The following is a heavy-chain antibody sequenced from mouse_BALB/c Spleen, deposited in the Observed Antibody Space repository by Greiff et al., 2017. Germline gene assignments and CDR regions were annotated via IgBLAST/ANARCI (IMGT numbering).Heavy chain of an antibody. V-gene: IGHV1-69*02. CDR3: AKEGYGGFAY. Sequence: VQLQQPGAELVRPGASVKLSCKASGYTFTSYWINWVKQRPGQGLEWIGNIYPSDSYTNYNQKFKDKATLTVDTSSNTAYLQLSSLTSEDTAVYYCAKEGYGGFAYWGQGTLVTVSA. CDR1: GYTFTSYW. J-gene: IGHJ3*01. D-gene: IGHD2-2*01. CDR2: IYPSDSYT.